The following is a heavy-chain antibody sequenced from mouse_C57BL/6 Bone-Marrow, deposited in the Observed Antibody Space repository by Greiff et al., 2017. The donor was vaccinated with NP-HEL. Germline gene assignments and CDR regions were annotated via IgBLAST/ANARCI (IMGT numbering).Heavy chain of an antibody. CDR3: ARWGYSNYYAMDY. D-gene: IGHD2-5*01. CDR1: GYTFTSYW. CDR2: IDPSDSET. V-gene: IGHV1-52*01. J-gene: IGHJ4*01. Sequence: QVQLQQPGAELVRPGSSVKLSCKASGYTFTSYWMHWVKQRPIQGLEWIGNIDPSDSETHYNQKFKDKATLTVAKSSSTAYMQLSSLTSEDSAVYYCARWGYSNYYAMDYWGQGTSVTVSS.